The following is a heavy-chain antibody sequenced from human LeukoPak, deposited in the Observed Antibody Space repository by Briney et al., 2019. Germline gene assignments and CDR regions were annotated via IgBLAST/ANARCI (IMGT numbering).Heavy chain of an antibody. V-gene: IGHV4-34*01. Sequence: KPSETLSLTCAVYGGSFSGYYWSWIRQPPGKGLEWIGEINHSGSTNYNPSLKSRVTISVDTSKNQLSLKLSSVTAADTAVYYCARGRPRGRGATASNWFDPWGQGTLVTVSS. D-gene: IGHD1-26*01. J-gene: IGHJ5*02. CDR1: GGSFSGYY. CDR3: ARGRPRGRGATASNWFDP. CDR2: INHSGST.